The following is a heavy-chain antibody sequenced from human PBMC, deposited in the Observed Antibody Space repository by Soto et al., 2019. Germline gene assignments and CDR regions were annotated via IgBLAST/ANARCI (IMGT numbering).Heavy chain of an antibody. V-gene: IGHV4-34*01. CDR1: GGSFSGYY. Sequence: QVQLQQWGAGLLKPSETLSLTCAVYGGSFSGYYWSWIRQPPGKGLEWIGEINHSGSTNYNPSLKSRVTISVDTSKNQFSLKLSSVTAADTAVYYCARLATVTTKPKIDYYYYYMDVWGKGTTVTVSS. J-gene: IGHJ6*03. CDR2: INHSGST. CDR3: ARLATVTTKPKIDYYYYYMDV. D-gene: IGHD4-17*01.